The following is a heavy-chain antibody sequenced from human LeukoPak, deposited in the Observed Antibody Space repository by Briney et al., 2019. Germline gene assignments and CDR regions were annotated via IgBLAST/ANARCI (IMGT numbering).Heavy chain of an antibody. Sequence: GGSLRLACAASGFTFTSFALSWVRQAPGAGLEWVSAISASGGGTYYADSVKARFTISRDNSKKTVYLQMNSLRAEDTAVYYCAKGRSGYDAFDIWGQGTMVTVSA. CDR2: ISASGGGT. CDR1: GFTFTSFA. D-gene: IGHD3-22*01. CDR3: AKGRSGYDAFDI. V-gene: IGHV3-23*01. J-gene: IGHJ3*02.